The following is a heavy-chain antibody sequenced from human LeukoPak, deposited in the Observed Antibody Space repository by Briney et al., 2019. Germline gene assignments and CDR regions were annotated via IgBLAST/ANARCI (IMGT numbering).Heavy chain of an antibody. Sequence: GGSLRLSCEASGFTFDSYAMYWVRQAPGKGLEWVAAIFGSGGSPHYADPVKGRFTISRDNSRNTVYLQINSLRAEDTAVYYCGKTTVGYSSGQKPAWPVDYWGQGTLVTVSS. CDR3: GKTTVGYSSGQKPAWPVDY. J-gene: IGHJ4*02. D-gene: IGHD5-18*01. CDR2: IFGSGGSP. CDR1: GFTFDSYA. V-gene: IGHV3-23*01.